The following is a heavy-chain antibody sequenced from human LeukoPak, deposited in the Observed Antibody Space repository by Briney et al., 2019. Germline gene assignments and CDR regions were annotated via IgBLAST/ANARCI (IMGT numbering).Heavy chain of an antibody. CDR1: IFTFSYHS. D-gene: IGHD6-13*01. V-gene: IGHV3-21*06. CDR2: ISSDNTYI. CDR3: ARLDRADYSTSPIPYYNYFMDA. J-gene: IGHJ6*03. Sequence: PGGSLRLSCGASIFTFSYHSVTWVRQAPGKGLEWVSSISSDNTYIYYADSVRGRFTISRDNAKNLFYLQMNSLRAEDTAVYYCARLDRADYSTSPIPYYNYFMDAWDKGTTVTVSS.